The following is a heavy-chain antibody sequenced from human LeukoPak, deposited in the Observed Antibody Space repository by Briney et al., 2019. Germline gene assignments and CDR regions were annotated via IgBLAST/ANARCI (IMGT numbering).Heavy chain of an antibody. D-gene: IGHD4/OR15-4a*01. Sequence: GGSLRLSCTVSGFTVSSSSMSWVRQAPGKGLEWVSFIYSDNTHYSDSVKGRFTISRDNSENTLYLQMNSLRAEDTAVYYCARRAGAYSHPYDYWGQGTLVTVSS. CDR1: GFTVSSSS. V-gene: IGHV3-53*01. CDR3: ARRAGAYSHPYDY. CDR2: IYSDNT. J-gene: IGHJ4*02.